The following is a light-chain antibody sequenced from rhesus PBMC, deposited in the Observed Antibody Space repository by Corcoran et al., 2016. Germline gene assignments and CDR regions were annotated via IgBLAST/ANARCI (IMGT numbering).Light chain of an antibody. CDR3: LQYSSSPLT. CDR1: QTISSY. V-gene: IGKV1S12*01. J-gene: IGKJ4*01. CDR2: AAS. Sequence: DIQMTQSPSSLSASVGDRVTITCRASQTISSYLAWYQQKPGKVPKLLIYAASSLESGVPSRFSGSGSGTEFTRTISSLQPEDFATYYCLQYSSSPLTFGGGTKVELK.